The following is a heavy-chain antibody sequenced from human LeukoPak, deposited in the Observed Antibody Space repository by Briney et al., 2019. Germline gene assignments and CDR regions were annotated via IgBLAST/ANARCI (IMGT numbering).Heavy chain of an antibody. D-gene: IGHD3-3*01. Sequence: SETLSVTGTVSGGSISSYYWSWIRQPPGKGLERIGYIYSSESTNYNHSLKIRVTISVDASKNQFSLKLSSVTAADTAVYYCARQIRITIFGVVTQFMDVWGKGTTVTVSS. CDR1: GGSISSYY. CDR2: IYSSEST. V-gene: IGHV4-59*01. J-gene: IGHJ6*03. CDR3: ARQIRITIFGVVTQFMDV.